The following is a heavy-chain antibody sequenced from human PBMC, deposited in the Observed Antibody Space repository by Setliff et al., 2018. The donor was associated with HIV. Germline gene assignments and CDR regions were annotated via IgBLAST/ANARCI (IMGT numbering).Heavy chain of an antibody. D-gene: IGHD6-25*01. J-gene: IGHJ4*02. Sequence: ETLSLTCSLSGDSMSTYYWSWIRQTAGKGLEWIGRIHTSGNTNYNPSFMSRVSMSVDTSKSQFSLTLRSVTAADTAVCFCARGYSSAFFHEFFDSWGQGTLVTVSS. CDR2: IHTSGNT. CDR3: ARGYSSAFFHEFFDS. CDR1: GDSMSTYY. V-gene: IGHV4-4*07.